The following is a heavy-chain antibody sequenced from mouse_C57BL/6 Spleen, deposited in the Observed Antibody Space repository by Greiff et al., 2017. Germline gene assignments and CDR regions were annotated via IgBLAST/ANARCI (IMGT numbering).Heavy chain of an antibody. V-gene: IGHV1-4*01. CDR2: INPSSGYT. J-gene: IGHJ1*03. CDR1: GYTFTSYT. D-gene: IGHD4-1*01. Sequence: QVQLQQSGAELARPGASVKMSCKASGYTFTSYTMHWVKQRPGQGLEWIGYINPSSGYTKYNQKFKDKATLTADKSSSTAYMQLSSLTSEDSAVYYCAREPLGLYWYFDVWGTGTTVTVSS. CDR3: AREPLGLYWYFDV.